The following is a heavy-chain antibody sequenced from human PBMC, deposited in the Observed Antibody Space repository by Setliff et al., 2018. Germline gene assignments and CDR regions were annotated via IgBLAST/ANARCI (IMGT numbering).Heavy chain of an antibody. CDR2: INNYNFNT. J-gene: IGHJ4*02. CDR3: ARINFYVSSGYYYAPEL. D-gene: IGHD3-22*01. Sequence: VASVKVSCKSSGFTFTDYGITWVRQVPGQGPEWMGWINNYNFNTQYAQKFQGRVTVTTDTSTTTAYMELRSLRADDTAVYYCARINFYVSSGYYYAPELWGQGTTVTVSS. CDR1: GFTFTDYG. V-gene: IGHV1-18*01.